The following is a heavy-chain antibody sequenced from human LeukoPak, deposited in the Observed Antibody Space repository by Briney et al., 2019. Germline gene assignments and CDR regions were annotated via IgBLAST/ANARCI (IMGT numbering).Heavy chain of an antibody. Sequence: SETLSLTCTVSGGSVSSGSYYWSWIRQPPGKGLEWIGYIYYSGSTNYNPSLKSRVTISVDTSKNQFSLKLSSVTAADTAVYYCARGALYYDILTGYSLPINWFDPWGQGTLVTVSS. D-gene: IGHD3-9*01. CDR3: ARGALYYDILTGYSLPINWFDP. V-gene: IGHV4-61*01. CDR2: IYYSGST. CDR1: GGSVSSGSYY. J-gene: IGHJ5*02.